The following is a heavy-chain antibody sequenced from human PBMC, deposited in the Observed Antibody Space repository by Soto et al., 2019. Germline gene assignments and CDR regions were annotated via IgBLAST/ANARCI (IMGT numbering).Heavy chain of an antibody. CDR3: ARQIYDSDSGPNSQYYCDS. J-gene: IGHJ4*02. CDR2: IDPSDSQT. D-gene: IGHD3-22*01. CDR1: GYSFAGYW. Sequence: GESLKISCKGSGYSFAGYWITWVRQMPGKGLEWMGRIDPSDSQTYYSPSFRGHVTISAAKSITTVFLQWSSLRASDTAMYYCARQIYDSDSGPNSQYYCDSWGQGTLVTVSS. V-gene: IGHV5-10-1*01.